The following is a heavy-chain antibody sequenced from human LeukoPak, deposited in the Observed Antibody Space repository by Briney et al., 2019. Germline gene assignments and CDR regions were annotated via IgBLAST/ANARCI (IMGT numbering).Heavy chain of an antibody. CDR1: GGTFSSYA. J-gene: IGHJ6*03. V-gene: IGHV1-69*13. CDR2: IIPIFGTA. D-gene: IGHD2-15*01. Sequence: ASVRVSCKASGGTFSSYAISWVRQAPGQGLEWMGGIIPIFGTANYAQKFQGRVTIAADESTSTAYMELSSLRSEDTAVYYCARLSGTATPMYYYYYMDVWGKGTTVTVSS. CDR3: ARLSGTATPMYYYYYMDV.